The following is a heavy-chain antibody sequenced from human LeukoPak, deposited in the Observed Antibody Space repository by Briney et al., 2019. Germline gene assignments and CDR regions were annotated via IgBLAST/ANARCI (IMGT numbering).Heavy chain of an antibody. CDR1: GFTVSSNY. CDR3: AKTQTTMVRGVNYYFDY. J-gene: IGHJ4*02. D-gene: IGHD3-10*01. CDR2: ISGSGGST. V-gene: IGHV3-23*01. Sequence: GGSLRLSCAASGFTVSSNYMSWVRQAPGKGLEWVSAISGSGGSTYYADSVKGRFTISRDNSKNTLYLQMNSLRAEDTAVYYCAKTQTTMVRGVNYYFDYWGQGTLVTVSS.